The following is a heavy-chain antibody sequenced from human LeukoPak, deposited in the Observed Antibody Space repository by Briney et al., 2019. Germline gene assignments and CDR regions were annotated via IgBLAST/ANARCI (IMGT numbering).Heavy chain of an antibody. CDR1: GFTFSDYY. Sequence: GGSLRLSCAASGFTFSDYYMSWIRQAPGKGLEWVSYISSSSSYTNYADSVKGRFTISRDNAKNSLYLQMNSLRAEDTAVYYCARALYYDILTNYQTHTYYFDYWGQGTLLTVSS. CDR3: ARALYYDILTNYQTHTYYFDY. CDR2: ISSSSSYT. V-gene: IGHV3-11*06. J-gene: IGHJ4*02. D-gene: IGHD3-9*01.